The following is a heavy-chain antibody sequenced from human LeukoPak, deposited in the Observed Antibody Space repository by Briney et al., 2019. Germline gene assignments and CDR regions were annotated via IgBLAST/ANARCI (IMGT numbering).Heavy chain of an antibody. CDR1: GGSLTSFH. J-gene: IGHJ5*02. Sequence: PSETLSLTCTVSGGSLTSFHWSWIRQPPGKGLEWIAYISNSGSTYYRPSLKSRVSISLDTSKNQFSLNLRSVTAADTAVYYCAIWSAAGFDPWGQGTLVSVSS. CDR2: ISNSGST. D-gene: IGHD6-25*01. V-gene: IGHV4-59*01. CDR3: AIWSAAGFDP.